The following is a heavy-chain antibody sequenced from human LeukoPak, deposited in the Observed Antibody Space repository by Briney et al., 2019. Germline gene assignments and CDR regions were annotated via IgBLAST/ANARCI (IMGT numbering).Heavy chain of an antibody. V-gene: IGHV7-4-1*02. Sequence: ASVKVSCKASGYTFTSYGISWVRQAPGQGPEWMGWIHPSTGNPTYAQGFTGRFVFSLDTSVSTTYLQINSLEAEDTAVYYCARAFQSLGGLSLPDYWGQGTLVTVSS. J-gene: IGHJ4*02. CDR2: IHPSTGNP. CDR1: GYTFTSYG. CDR3: ARAFQSLGGLSLPDY. D-gene: IGHD3-16*02.